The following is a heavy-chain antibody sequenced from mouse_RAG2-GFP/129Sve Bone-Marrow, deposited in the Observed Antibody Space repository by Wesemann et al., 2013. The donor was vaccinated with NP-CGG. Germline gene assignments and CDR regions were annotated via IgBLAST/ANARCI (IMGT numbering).Heavy chain of an antibody. D-gene: IGHD2-1*01. J-gene: IGHJ1*01. CDR2: IDPANGNT. CDR3: ARPYGKGYFDV. CDR1: GFNIKDTY. Sequence: EVQLQQSGAELVKPGASVKLSCTASGFNIKDTYMHWVKQRPEQGLEWIGRIDPANGNTKYDPKFQGKATITADTSSNTAYLQLSSLTSEDTAVYYCARPYGKGYFDVWGAGTTVTVSS. V-gene: IGHV14-3*02.